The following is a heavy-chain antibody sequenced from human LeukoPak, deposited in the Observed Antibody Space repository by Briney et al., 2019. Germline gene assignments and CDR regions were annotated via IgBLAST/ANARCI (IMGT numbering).Heavy chain of an antibody. Sequence: SETLSLTCTVSGGSISSYYWSWIRQPPGKGLEWIGYIYYSGSTNYNPSLKSRVTISVDTCKNQFSLKLSSVTAADTAVYYCATTLAYCGGDCYPEYFQHWGQGTLVTVSS. V-gene: IGHV4-59*01. D-gene: IGHD2-21*02. CDR1: GGSISSYY. CDR2: IYYSGST. CDR3: ATTLAYCGGDCYPEYFQH. J-gene: IGHJ1*01.